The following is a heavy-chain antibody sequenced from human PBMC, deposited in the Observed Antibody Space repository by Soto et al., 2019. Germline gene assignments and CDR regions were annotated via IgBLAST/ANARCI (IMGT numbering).Heavy chain of an antibody. CDR3: ARGKVGSGWTLPFDY. V-gene: IGHV3-53*01. CDR1: GFTVSSNY. CDR2: IYSGGST. D-gene: IGHD6-19*01. J-gene: IGHJ4*02. Sequence: PXGSLRLSSADSGFTVSSNYMSWVRQAPGKGLEWVSVIYSGGSTYYADSVKGRFTISRDNSKNTLYLQMNSLRAEDTAVYYCARGKVGSGWTLPFDYWGQGTLVTVSS.